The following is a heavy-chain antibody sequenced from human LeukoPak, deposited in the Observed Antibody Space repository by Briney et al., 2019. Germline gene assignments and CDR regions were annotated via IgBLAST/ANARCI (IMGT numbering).Heavy chain of an antibody. CDR1: GGSFSGYY. Sequence: PSETLSLTCAVYGGSFSGYYWSWIRQPPGKGLEWIGEINHSGSTNYNPSLKSRVTISVDTSKNQLSLKLSSVTAADTAVYYCARLEMASVAAYWGQGTLVTVSS. J-gene: IGHJ4*02. CDR2: INHSGST. D-gene: IGHD5-24*01. V-gene: IGHV4-34*01. CDR3: ARLEMASVAAY.